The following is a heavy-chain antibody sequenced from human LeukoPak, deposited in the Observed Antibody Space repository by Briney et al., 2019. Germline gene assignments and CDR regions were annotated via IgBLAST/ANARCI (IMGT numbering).Heavy chain of an antibody. Sequence: SETLSLTCAVYGGSLSGYYWSWIRQSPGKGLEWIGEVSHRGRTNYNASLKSRVTISVDTSKNQFSLKLSYVTAADTAVYYCARDRGDYDSSGYYGYFDYWGQGALVTVSS. CDR1: GGSLSGYY. CDR2: VSHRGRT. J-gene: IGHJ4*02. CDR3: ARDRGDYDSSGYYGYFDY. V-gene: IGHV4-34*01. D-gene: IGHD3-22*01.